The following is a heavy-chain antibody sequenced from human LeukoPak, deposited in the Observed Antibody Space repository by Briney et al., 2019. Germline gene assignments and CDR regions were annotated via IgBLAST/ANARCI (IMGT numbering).Heavy chain of an antibody. CDR3: ARDAESDTGDFLYFDY. V-gene: IGHV4-4*07. D-gene: IGHD4-17*01. CDR1: GGSISSYY. J-gene: IGHJ4*02. CDR2: IYTSGST. Sequence: SETLSLTCTVSGGSISSYYWSCIRQPAGKGLEWIGRIYTSGSTNYNPSLKSRVTMSVDTSKNQFSLKVTSVTAADTAVYYCARDAESDTGDFLYFDYWGQGTLVTVSS.